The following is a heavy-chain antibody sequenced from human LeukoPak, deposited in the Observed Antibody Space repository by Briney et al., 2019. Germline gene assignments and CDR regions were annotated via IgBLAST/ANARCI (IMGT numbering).Heavy chain of an antibody. CDR1: GYSISSGYY. Sequence: SETLSLTCTVSGYSISSGYYWGWIRQPPGKGLEWIGSIYHSGSTYYNPSLKSRATISVDTSKNQFSLKLSSVTAADTAVYYCASGGSSWYSVAFDIWGQGTMVTVSS. CDR3: ASGGSSWYSVAFDI. CDR2: IYHSGST. V-gene: IGHV4-38-2*02. D-gene: IGHD6-13*01. J-gene: IGHJ3*02.